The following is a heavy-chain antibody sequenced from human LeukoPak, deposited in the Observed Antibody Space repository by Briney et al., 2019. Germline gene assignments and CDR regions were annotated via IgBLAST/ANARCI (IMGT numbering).Heavy chain of an antibody. CDR1: GGSISSSYW. J-gene: IGHJ6*03. Sequence: SETLSLTCAVSGGSISSSYWWSWVRQPPGKGLEWIGEVYHSGSTNYNPSLESRVTISVDKSKNQFSLKLSSVTAADTAVYYCARCPAGNFYYYYYMDVWGKGTTVTISS. CDR2: VYHSGST. CDR3: ARCPAGNFYYYYYMDV. V-gene: IGHV4-4*02.